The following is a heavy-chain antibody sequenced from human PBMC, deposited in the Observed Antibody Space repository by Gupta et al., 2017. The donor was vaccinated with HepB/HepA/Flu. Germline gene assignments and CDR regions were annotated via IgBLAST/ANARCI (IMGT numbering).Heavy chain of an antibody. D-gene: IGHD2-2*01. CDR1: GGPFSSYA. CDR3: AKAEDWSSTSCYSGWDY. Sequence: QVQLVQSGAEVKKPGSSVKVSCKASGGPFSSYAISWVRQAPGQGLEWMGGIIPILGTENYAQKFQGRVTITADESTSTAYMELSSLRSEDTAVYYCAKAEDWSSTSCYSGWDYWGQGTLVTVAS. J-gene: IGHJ4*02. CDR2: IIPILGTE. V-gene: IGHV1-69*01.